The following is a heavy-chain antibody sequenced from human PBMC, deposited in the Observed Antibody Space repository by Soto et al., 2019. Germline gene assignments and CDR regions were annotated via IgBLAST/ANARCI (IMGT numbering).Heavy chain of an antibody. CDR3: ARDIAAAGPYYYYGMDV. V-gene: IGHV1-3*01. D-gene: IGHD6-13*01. CDR1: GYTFTSYA. J-gene: IGHJ6*02. Sequence: ASVKVSCKASGYTFTSYAMHWVRQAPGQRLEWMGWINAGNGNTKYSQKFQGRVTITRDTSASTAYMELSSLRSEDTAVYYCARDIAAAGPYYYYGMDVWGQGTTVTVSS. CDR2: INAGNGNT.